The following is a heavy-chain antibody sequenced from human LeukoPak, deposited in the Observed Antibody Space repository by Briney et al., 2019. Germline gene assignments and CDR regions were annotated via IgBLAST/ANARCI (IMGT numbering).Heavy chain of an antibody. CDR3: ARGSAGYCSGGSCRNWFDP. CDR2: IIPILGIA. J-gene: IGHJ5*02. Sequence: VASVKVSCKASGGTFSSYAISWVRQAPGQGLEWMGRIIPILGIANYAQKFQGRVTITADKSTSTAYMELSSLRSEDTAVYYCARGSAGYCSGGSCRNWFDPWGQGTLVTVSS. D-gene: IGHD2-15*01. CDR1: GGTFSSYA. V-gene: IGHV1-69*04.